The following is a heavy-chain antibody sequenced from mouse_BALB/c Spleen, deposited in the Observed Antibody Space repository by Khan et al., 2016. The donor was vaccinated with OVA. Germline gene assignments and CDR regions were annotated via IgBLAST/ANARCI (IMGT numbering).Heavy chain of an antibody. CDR3: ARQPYYHYYVMDY. CDR2: IWSDGST. D-gene: IGHD2-10*01. V-gene: IGHV2-6-1*01. J-gene: IGHJ4*01. Sequence: VQLVESGPGLVAPSQSLSITCTISGFSLTSYGVHWLRQPPGKGLEWLVVIWSDGSTAYNSALKSRLSISKDNSKSQVFLKMNSLQTDDTAMYYCARQPYYHYYVMDYWGQGTSVTVSS. CDR1: GFSLTSYG.